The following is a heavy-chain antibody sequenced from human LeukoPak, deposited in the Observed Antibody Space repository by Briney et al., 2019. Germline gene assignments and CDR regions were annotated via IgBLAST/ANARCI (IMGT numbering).Heavy chain of an antibody. Sequence: PSETLSLTCAVYGGSFSGYYWSWIRQPPGKGLEWIGEINHSGSTNYNPSLKGRVTISVDTSKNQFSLKLSSVTAADTAVYCCARGLWFGELRTWGQGTMVTVSS. CDR2: INHSGST. CDR1: GGSFSGYY. J-gene: IGHJ3*01. V-gene: IGHV4-34*01. D-gene: IGHD3-10*01. CDR3: ARGLWFGELRT.